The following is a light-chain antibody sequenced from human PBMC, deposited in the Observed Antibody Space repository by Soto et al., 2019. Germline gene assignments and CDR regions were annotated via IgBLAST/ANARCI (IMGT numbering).Light chain of an antibody. CDR3: AAWDASLDGYV. J-gene: IGLJ1*01. CDR1: SSNLGDNT. CDR2: SYD. V-gene: IGLV1-44*01. Sequence: QLVLTQPPSASRTPGQRVTISCSTSSSNLGDNTVNWYQQVPGTAPKLLIYSYDQRPSGVPDRFSGSKSGTSASLAISGLQSEDEADYYCAAWDASLDGYVFGTGTKLTVL.